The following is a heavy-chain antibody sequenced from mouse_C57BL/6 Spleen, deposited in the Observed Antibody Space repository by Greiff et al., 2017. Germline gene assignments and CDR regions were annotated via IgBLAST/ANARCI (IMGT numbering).Heavy chain of an antibody. D-gene: IGHD4-1*01. CDR2: SRNKANDYTT. Sequence: EVKVVESGGGLVQSGRSLRLSCATSGFTFSDFYMEWVRQAPGKGLEWIAASRNKANDYTTEYSASVKGRFIVSRDTSQSILYLQMNALRAEDTAIYYCARENWDYAMDYWGQGTSVTVSS. V-gene: IGHV7-1*01. CDR3: ARENWDYAMDY. J-gene: IGHJ4*01. CDR1: GFTFSDFY.